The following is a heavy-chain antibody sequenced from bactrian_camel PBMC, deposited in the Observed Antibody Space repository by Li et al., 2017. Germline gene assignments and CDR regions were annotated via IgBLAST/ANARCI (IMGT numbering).Heavy chain of an antibody. CDR2: IYIGGQSGGGGSE. J-gene: IGHJ4*01. V-gene: IGHV3S31*01. D-gene: IGHD4*01. CDR1: GNSYC. Sequence: DVQLVESGGGSVQPGGSLTLSCSASGNSYCMGWFRQSPGKEREGIAVIYIGGQSGGGGSEYYADSVKGRFTISKDKDHVKNTLFLEMTNLKADDTAMYYCTADTVKESLATIAQFAAYEGHGTQVTVS.